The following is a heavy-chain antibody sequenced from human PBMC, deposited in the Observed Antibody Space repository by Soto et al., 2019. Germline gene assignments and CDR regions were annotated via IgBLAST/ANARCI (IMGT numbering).Heavy chain of an antibody. Sequence: QVQLQESGPGLVKPSETLSLTCTVSGGSISGHYWSWIRQPPGKGLEWIGYIFYSGDTNYNPSLRSRVTISVDTSKNQFSRKLSSVTTADTAMYYCARVGSSGWSPDYWGQGTLVTVSS. CDR2: IFYSGDT. CDR1: GGSISGHY. V-gene: IGHV4-59*11. J-gene: IGHJ4*02. D-gene: IGHD6-19*01. CDR3: ARVGSSGWSPDY.